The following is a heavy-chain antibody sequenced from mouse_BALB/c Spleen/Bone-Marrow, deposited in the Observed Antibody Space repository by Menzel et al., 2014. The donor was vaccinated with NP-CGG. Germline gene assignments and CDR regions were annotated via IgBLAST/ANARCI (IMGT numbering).Heavy chain of an antibody. Sequence: VQLKESGPELGKPGASVKISCKASGYTFTDYKMHWVKQSHGKSLEWIGYIYPYNGGTGYNQKFKSKATLTVDNSSSTAYMELRSLTSEDSAVYYCARFRYDWYFDVWGAGTTVTVSS. D-gene: IGHD2-14*01. CDR2: IYPYNGGT. V-gene: IGHV1S29*02. J-gene: IGHJ1*01. CDR3: ARFRYDWYFDV. CDR1: GYTFTDYK.